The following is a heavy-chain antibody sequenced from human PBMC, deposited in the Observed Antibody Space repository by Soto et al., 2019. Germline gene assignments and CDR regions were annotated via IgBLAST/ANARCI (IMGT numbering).Heavy chain of an antibody. CDR1: GFTFSSYA. CDR3: ARLVTLDY. V-gene: IGHV3-30-3*01. Sequence: GGSLRLSCAASGFTFSSYAMHWVRQAPGKGLEWVAVISYDGSNKYYADSVKGRCTISRDNSKNTLYLQMNSLRAEDTAVYYCARLVTLDYWGQGTLVTVSS. J-gene: IGHJ4*02. D-gene: IGHD3-9*01. CDR2: ISYDGSNK.